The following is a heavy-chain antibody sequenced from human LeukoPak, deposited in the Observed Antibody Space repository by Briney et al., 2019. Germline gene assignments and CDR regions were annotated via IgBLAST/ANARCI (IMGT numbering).Heavy chain of an antibody. J-gene: IGHJ4*02. CDR3: AREVNYYDRSSGYFRQFFLDN. Sequence: GGSLRLSCAASGFTFSNHWMHWVRQAPGKGLIWVSRINSDGSGATYADSVKGRFTISRDNAKKSLFLQMNSLRAEDTAVYYCAREVNYYDRSSGYFRQFFLDNWGQGTQVAVSS. V-gene: IGHV3-74*01. CDR1: GFTFSNHW. D-gene: IGHD3-22*01. CDR2: INSDGSGA.